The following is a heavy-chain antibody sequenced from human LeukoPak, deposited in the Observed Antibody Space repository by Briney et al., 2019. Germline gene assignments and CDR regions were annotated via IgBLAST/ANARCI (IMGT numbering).Heavy chain of an antibody. Sequence: GESLKISCKGSGYSFTSYWIGWVRQMPGKGLERMGIIYPGDSDTRYSPSFQGQVTISADKSISTAYLQWSSLKASDTAMYYCARYPIAVAARGDAFDIWGQGTMVTVSS. V-gene: IGHV5-51*01. J-gene: IGHJ3*02. CDR3: ARYPIAVAARGDAFDI. CDR2: IYPGDSDT. CDR1: GYSFTSYW. D-gene: IGHD6-19*01.